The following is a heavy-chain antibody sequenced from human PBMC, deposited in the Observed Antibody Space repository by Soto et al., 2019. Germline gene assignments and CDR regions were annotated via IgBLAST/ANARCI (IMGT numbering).Heavy chain of an antibody. CDR3: TRDLFSYDYSGILWFDP. CDR1: GFAFSGSA. Sequence: EVQLVESGGGLVQPGGSLKLSCAASGFAFSGSAMYWVRQASGKGPEWVGRIRSKGHNYATEYAASVKGSFTISRDDSKSTAYRQMNSLQPEDTAVYYCTRDLFSYDYSGILWFDPWGQGTLVTVSS. V-gene: IGHV3-73*02. CDR2: IRSKGHNYAT. J-gene: IGHJ5*02. D-gene: IGHD3-16*01.